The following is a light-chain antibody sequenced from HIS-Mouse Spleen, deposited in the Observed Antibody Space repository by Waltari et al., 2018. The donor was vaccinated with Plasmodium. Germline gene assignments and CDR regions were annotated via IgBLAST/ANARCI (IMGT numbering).Light chain of an antibody. V-gene: IGKV3-15*01. CDR3: QQYNNWPRT. CDR2: GAS. J-gene: IGKJ1*01. CDR1: QSVSSN. Sequence: EIVMTQSPATLSVSPGERATLSCRASQSVSSNLAWYQQKPGHAPRLLIYGASTRATGIPASFSGSESGTEFTRTISSMQSEDFAVYYCQQYNNWPRTFGQGTKVEIK.